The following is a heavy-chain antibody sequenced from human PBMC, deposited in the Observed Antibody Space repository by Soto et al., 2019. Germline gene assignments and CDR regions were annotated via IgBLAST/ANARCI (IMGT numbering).Heavy chain of an antibody. CDR2: ISGSGDST. V-gene: IGHV3-23*01. Sequence: GGSLRLSCAASGFTFSTYAMNWVRQAPGKGLEWVSGISGSGDSTYYADSVKGRFTISRDNSKNTLYLQMNSLRAEDTAVFYCAKERSSGWSFDYWGQGTLVTVS. J-gene: IGHJ4*02. D-gene: IGHD6-19*01. CDR1: GFTFSTYA. CDR3: AKERSSGWSFDY.